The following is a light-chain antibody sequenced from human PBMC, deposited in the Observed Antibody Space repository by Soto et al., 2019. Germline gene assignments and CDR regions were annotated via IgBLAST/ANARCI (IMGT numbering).Light chain of an antibody. CDR2: EVS. Sequence: QSALTQPPSASGSPGQSVTISCTGTSSDVGGYNYVSWYQQHPGKAPELMIYEVSKRPSGVPDRFSGSKSGNTASLTVSGLQAEDEADYYCSSYAGSNNLKVFGGGTQLTVL. J-gene: IGLJ2*01. CDR1: SSDVGGYNY. V-gene: IGLV2-8*01. CDR3: SSYAGSNNLKV.